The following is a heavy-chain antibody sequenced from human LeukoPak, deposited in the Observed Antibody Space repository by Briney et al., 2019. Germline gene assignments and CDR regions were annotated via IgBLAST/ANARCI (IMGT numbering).Heavy chain of an antibody. CDR2: IDAAGDT. Sequence: PGGSLRLSCAASGFTFSSYDMHWVRQVTGKGLEWVSAIDAAGDTYYPGSVKGRLTISRENAKNSLYLQMNSLTAGDTAVYYCARGGKPAVFDIWGQGTMVTVSS. V-gene: IGHV3-13*04. D-gene: IGHD1-14*01. J-gene: IGHJ3*02. CDR1: GFTFSSYD. CDR3: ARGGKPAVFDI.